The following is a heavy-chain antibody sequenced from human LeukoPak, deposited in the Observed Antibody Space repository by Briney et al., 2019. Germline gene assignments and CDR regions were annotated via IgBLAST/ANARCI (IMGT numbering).Heavy chain of an antibody. V-gene: IGHV4-59*08. Sequence: PSETLSLTCTVSGGSISSYYWSWIRQPPGKGLEWIGYIYYNGRTTYNPSLSSRVTISVDMSKNQFSLKLSSVSAADTAVYYCARLHWESGGIYFYYYMDVWGKGTTVTVSS. J-gene: IGHJ6*03. CDR1: GGSISSYY. CDR2: IYYNGRT. CDR3: ARLHWESGGIYFYYYMDV. D-gene: IGHD3-16*01.